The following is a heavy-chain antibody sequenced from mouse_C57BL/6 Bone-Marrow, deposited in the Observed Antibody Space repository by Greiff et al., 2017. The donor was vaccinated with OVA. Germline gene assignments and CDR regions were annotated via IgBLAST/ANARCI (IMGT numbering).Heavy chain of an antibody. D-gene: IGHD2-5*01. CDR2: IYSGNGYT. Sequence: VQLQQSGAELVRPGSSVKMSCKTSGYTFTSYGINWVKQRPGQGLEWIGYIYSGNGYTEYNEQFTGKATLTSDTTSSTAYMQLSSLTSEDSAIDVCARSPPDSNYERSFDYWGQGTTLTVSS. J-gene: IGHJ2*01. CDR3: ARSPPDSNYERSFDY. CDR1: GYTFTSYG. V-gene: IGHV1-58*01.